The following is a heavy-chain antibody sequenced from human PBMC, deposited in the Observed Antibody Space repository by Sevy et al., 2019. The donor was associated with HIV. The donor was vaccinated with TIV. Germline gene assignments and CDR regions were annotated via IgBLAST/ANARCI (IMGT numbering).Heavy chain of an antibody. CDR3: ARAAAGAYDAFDI. CDR1: GYTFSVYD. CDR2: LNPSSSNT. V-gene: IGHV1-8*03. D-gene: IGHD6-13*01. Sequence: ASVKVSCKASGYTFSVYDINWVRQVTGQGLEWMGWLNPSSSNTGYAENFQGRVTFTIDSSTSTGYMEMSSLRSEDTAVYYCARAAAGAYDAFDIWGQGTLVTVSS. J-gene: IGHJ3*02.